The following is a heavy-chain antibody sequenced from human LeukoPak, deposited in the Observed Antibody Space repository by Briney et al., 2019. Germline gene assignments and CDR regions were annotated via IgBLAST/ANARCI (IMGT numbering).Heavy chain of an antibody. J-gene: IGHJ6*02. CDR2: INHSGST. Sequence: SETLSLTCAVYGGSFSGYYWSWIRQPPGKGLEWIGEINHSGSTNYNPSLKSRVTISVDTSKNQFSLKLSSVTAADTAVYYCARDLHSGYGMDVWGQGTTVTVSS. V-gene: IGHV4-34*01. CDR1: GGSFSGYY. CDR3: ARDLHSGYGMDV. D-gene: IGHD1-26*01.